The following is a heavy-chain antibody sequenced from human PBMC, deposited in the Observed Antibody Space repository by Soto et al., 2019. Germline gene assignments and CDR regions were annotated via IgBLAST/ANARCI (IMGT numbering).Heavy chain of an antibody. V-gene: IGHV3-21*01. D-gene: IGHD4-17*01. J-gene: IGHJ5*02. Sequence: EVQLVESGGGLVKPGGSLRLSCAASGFTFSGYSMNWVRQAPGKGLEWVSSISSSSAYIYYADSVKGRFTISRDNANNSLYLQMNSLRAEDTAVYFCARDRWGDYRDWFDPWGQGTLVTVSP. CDR1: GFTFSGYS. CDR3: ARDRWGDYRDWFDP. CDR2: ISSSSAYI.